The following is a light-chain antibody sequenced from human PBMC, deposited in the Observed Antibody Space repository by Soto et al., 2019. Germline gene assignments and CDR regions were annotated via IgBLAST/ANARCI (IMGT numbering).Light chain of an antibody. CDR2: YDS. J-gene: IGLJ1*01. CDR3: QVWDSSSDHRGG. V-gene: IGLV3-21*04. CDR1: NIGSKS. Sequence: SYELTQPPSVSVAPGKTARITCGGNNIGSKSVHWYQQKPGQAPVLVIYYDSDRPSGIPERFSGSNSGNTATLTISRVEAGDEADYYCQVWDSSSDHRGGFGTGNKVTVL.